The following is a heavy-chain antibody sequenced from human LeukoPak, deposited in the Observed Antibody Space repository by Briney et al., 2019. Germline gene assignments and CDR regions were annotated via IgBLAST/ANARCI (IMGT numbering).Heavy chain of an antibody. V-gene: IGHV3-15*01. CDR1: GFTFSNAW. CDR2: IKSKTDGGTA. J-gene: IGHJ4*02. D-gene: IGHD5-24*01. CDR3: TTETRWLQSFDY. Sequence: GGSLRLSCAASGFTFSNAWMSWVRQAPGKGLEWVGRIKSKTDGGTADYAAPVKGRFTISRDDSKNALYLQMNSLKIEDTAVYYCTTETRWLQSFDYWGQGTLVTVSS.